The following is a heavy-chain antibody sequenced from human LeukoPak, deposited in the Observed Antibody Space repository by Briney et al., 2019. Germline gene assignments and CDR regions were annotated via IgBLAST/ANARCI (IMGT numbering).Heavy chain of an antibody. CDR1: GGSISSYY. CDR2: IYTSGST. D-gene: IGHD4-17*01. J-gene: IGHJ4*02. CDR3: ARGTTVTTSDC. Sequence: PSETLSLTCTVSGGSISSYYWSWIRQPAGKGLEWIGRIYTSGSTNYNPSLKSRVTISVDKSKNQFSLKLSSVTAADTAVYYCARGTTVTTSDCWGQGTLVTVSS. V-gene: IGHV4-4*07.